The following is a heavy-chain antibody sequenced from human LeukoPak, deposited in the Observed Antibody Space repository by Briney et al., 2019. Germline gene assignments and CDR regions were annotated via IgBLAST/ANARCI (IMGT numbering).Heavy chain of an antibody. Sequence: ASVKVPCKASGYTFTGYYMHWVRQAPGQGLEWMGWINPNSGGTNYAQKFQGRVTMTRDTSISTAYMELSRLRSDDTAVYYCARGAGESESYYWFDPWGQGTLVTVSS. CDR3: ARGAGESESYYWFDP. V-gene: IGHV1-2*02. D-gene: IGHD1-26*01. CDR1: GYTFTGYY. J-gene: IGHJ5*02. CDR2: INPNSGGT.